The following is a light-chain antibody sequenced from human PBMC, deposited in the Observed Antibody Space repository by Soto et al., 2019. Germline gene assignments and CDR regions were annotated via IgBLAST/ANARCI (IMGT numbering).Light chain of an antibody. J-gene: IGLJ3*02. V-gene: IGLV8-61*01. Sequence: QAVVTQEPSFSVSPGRTVTLTCGLSSGSVSTSYYPRWYQQTPGQAPRTLIYSTNTRSSGVPDRFSGSILGNKAALTITGGQADDESDYYCVLYMGSGISVFGGGTQLTVL. CDR1: SGSVSTSYY. CDR2: STN. CDR3: VLYMGSGISV.